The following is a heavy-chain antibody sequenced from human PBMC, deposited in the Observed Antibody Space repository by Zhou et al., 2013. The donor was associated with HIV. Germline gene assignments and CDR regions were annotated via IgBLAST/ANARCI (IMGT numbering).Heavy chain of an antibody. V-gene: IGHV1-46*01. Sequence: QVQLVQSGAEVKKPGASVKVSCKASGYTFTSYYMHWVRQAPGQGLEWMGIINPFGGSTSYAQKFQGRVTMTRDTSTDDTTYTTELSSLRSEDTAVYYCAREAYCGGDCYSGFQHWGQGTLVTVSS. J-gene: IGHJ1*01. CDR3: AREAYCGGDCYSGFQH. CDR2: INPFGGST. CDR1: GYTFTSYY. D-gene: IGHD2-21*01.